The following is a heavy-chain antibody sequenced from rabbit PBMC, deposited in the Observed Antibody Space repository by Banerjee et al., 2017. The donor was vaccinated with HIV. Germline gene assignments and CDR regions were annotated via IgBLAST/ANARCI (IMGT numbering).Heavy chain of an antibody. D-gene: IGHD2-1*01. CDR1: GFSFSSSYY. CDR2: IDPVFGST. J-gene: IGHJ3*01. CDR3: ARGGTIATMSL. Sequence: QSLEESGGDLVKPGASLTLTCTASGFSFSSSYYMCWVRQAPGKGLEWIGYIDPVFGSTYYASWVKSRFTISKTSSTTVTLQMTSLTAADTATYFCARGGTIATMSLWGQGTLVTVS. V-gene: IGHV1S40*01.